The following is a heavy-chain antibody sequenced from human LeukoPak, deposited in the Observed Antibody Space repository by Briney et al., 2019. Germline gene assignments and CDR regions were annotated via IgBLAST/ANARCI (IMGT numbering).Heavy chain of an antibody. Sequence: SETLSLTCTVSGGSINDYYWNWLRQPPGKGLEWIGFIYYRGTTNNNPSLKGRVTTSIDTSKKQFSLNLSSVTAADTAIYYCAGVFSGRRPFELWGQGILVTVSS. CDR3: AGVFSGRRPFEL. J-gene: IGHJ4*02. V-gene: IGHV4-59*03. D-gene: IGHD3-10*01. CDR1: GGSINDYY. CDR2: IYYRGTT.